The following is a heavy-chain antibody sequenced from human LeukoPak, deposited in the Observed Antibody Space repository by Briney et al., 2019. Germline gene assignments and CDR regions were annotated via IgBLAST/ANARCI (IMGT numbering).Heavy chain of an antibody. D-gene: IGHD5-24*01. CDR2: IYYSGST. CDR1: GGSISSYY. Sequence: SETLSLTCTVPGGSISSYYWSWIRQPSGKGLEWIGYIYYSGSTNYNPSLKSRVTISVDTSKNQFSLKLSSVTAADTAVYYCARKRFSPGAFDIWGQGTMVTVSS. J-gene: IGHJ3*02. V-gene: IGHV4-59*01. CDR3: ARKRFSPGAFDI.